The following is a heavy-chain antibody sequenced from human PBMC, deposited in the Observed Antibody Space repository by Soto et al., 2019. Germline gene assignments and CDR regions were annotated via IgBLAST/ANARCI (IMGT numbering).Heavy chain of an antibody. D-gene: IGHD3-22*01. CDR3: ARSPMVTYYDSSGSLDY. Sequence: SGESLKISCKGSGYSFTSYWIGWVRQMPGKGLEWMGIIYPGDSDTRYSPSFQGQVTISADKSISTAYLQWSSLKASDTAMYYCARSPMVTYYDSSGSLDYWGQGTLVTVSS. J-gene: IGHJ4*02. CDR2: IYPGDSDT. CDR1: GYSFTSYW. V-gene: IGHV5-51*01.